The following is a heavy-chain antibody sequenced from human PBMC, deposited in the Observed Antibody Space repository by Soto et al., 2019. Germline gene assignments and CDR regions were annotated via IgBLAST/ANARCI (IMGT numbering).Heavy chain of an antibody. CDR3: AGRRACHDCEGNMDV. Sequence: SETLSLTCTVSGGSISSSSYYWGWIRQPPGKGLEWIGSIYYSGSTYYNPSLKSRVTISVDTSKNQFSLKLSSVTAADTAVYYCAGRRACHDCEGNMDVWGKGTTVTVSS. V-gene: IGHV4-39*01. D-gene: IGHD2-21*01. CDR1: GGSISSSSYY. CDR2: IYYSGST. J-gene: IGHJ6*03.